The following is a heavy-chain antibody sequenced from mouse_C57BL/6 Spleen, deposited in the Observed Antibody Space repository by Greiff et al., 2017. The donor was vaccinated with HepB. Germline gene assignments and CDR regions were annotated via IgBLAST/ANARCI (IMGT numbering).Heavy chain of an antibody. CDR2: IYPRSGNT. CDR1: GYTFTSYG. Sequence: VQLKQSGAELARPGASVKLSCKASGYTFTSYGISWVKQRTGQGLEWIGEIYPRSGNTYYNEKFKGKATLTADKSSSTAYMELRSLTSEDSAVYCCARTYYGSSNPWYFDVWGTGTTVTVSS. J-gene: IGHJ1*03. V-gene: IGHV1-81*01. CDR3: ARTYYGSSNPWYFDV. D-gene: IGHD1-1*01.